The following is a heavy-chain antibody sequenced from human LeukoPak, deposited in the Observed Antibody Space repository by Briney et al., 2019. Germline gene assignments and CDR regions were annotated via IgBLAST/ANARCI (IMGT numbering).Heavy chain of an antibody. CDR3: ARDTTIFGGFDY. CDR2: IYYSGST. CDR1: GGSISSYY. V-gene: IGHV4-30-4*01. Sequence: MTSETLSLTCTVSGGSISSYYWSWIRQPPGKGLEWIGYIYYSGSTYYNPSLKSRVTISVDTSKNQFSLKLSSVTAADTAVYYCARDTTIFGGFDYWGQGTLVTVSS. J-gene: IGHJ4*02. D-gene: IGHD3-3*01.